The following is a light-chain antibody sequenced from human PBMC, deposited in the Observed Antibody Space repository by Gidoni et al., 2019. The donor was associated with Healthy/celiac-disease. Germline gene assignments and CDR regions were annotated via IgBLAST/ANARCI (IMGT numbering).Light chain of an antibody. CDR1: QSVRSSY. Sequence: EIVLTQSPGTLSSSPGERAILSCRASQSVRSSYLAWYQQKPGQDPRLLIYGASSRATGIPDRFSGSGSGTNFTLTISRLEPEDFAVYYCQQYGSSQGFTFGPXTKVDIK. CDR2: GAS. CDR3: QQYGSSQGFT. V-gene: IGKV3-20*01. J-gene: IGKJ3*01.